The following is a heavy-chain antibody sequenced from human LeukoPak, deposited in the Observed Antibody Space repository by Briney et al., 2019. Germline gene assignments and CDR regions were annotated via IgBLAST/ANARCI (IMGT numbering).Heavy chain of an antibody. D-gene: IGHD6-13*01. CDR3: ARTHRLIAAAGTVDY. CDR2: ISSSSSYI. J-gene: IGHJ4*02. CDR1: GFTFSSYN. V-gene: IGHV3-21*01. Sequence: GGSLRLSCAASGFTFSSYNMNWVRQAPGKGLEWVSSISSSSSYIYYADSVKGRFTISRDNAKNSPYLQMNSLRAEDTAVYYCARTHRLIAAAGTVDYWGQGTLVTVSS.